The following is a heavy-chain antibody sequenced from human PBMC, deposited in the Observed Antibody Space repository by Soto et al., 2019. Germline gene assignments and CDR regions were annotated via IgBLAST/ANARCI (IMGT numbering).Heavy chain of an antibody. CDR2: INPSGGST. CDR1: GYTFTSYY. Sequence: GASVKVSCKASGYTFTSYYMHWVRQAPGQGLEWMGIINPSGGSTSYAQKFQGRVTMTRDTSTSTVYMELSSLRSEDTAVYYCARDMATYYYDSSGYYPDAFDIWGQGTTVTVSS. D-gene: IGHD3-22*01. V-gene: IGHV1-46*01. CDR3: ARDMATYYYDSSGYYPDAFDI. J-gene: IGHJ3*02.